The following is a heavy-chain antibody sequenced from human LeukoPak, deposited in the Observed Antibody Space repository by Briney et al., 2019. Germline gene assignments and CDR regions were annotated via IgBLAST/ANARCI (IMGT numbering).Heavy chain of an antibody. CDR2: ITSSSSYI. D-gene: IGHD1-26*01. V-gene: IGHV3-21*01. CDR3: AREGATDWFDP. CDR1: GFTFSSYS. Sequence: GGSLRLSCAASGFTFSSYSMNWVRQAPGKGLEWVSCITSSSSYIYYADSVKGRFTFSRDNAKNSLYLQMNSLRAEDTAVYYCAREGATDWFDPWGQGTLVTVSS. J-gene: IGHJ5*02.